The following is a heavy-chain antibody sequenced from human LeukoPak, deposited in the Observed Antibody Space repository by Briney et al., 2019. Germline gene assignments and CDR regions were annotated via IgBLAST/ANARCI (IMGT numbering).Heavy chain of an antibody. CDR1: GGSISSFY. D-gene: IGHD3-22*01. Sequence: MSSETLSLTCTVSGGSISSFYWSWIRQPPGKGLEWIAYLYYSGSTNYNPSLKSRVTISVDTSKNQFSLKLTSVTAADTAVYYCARQTSPGVVGQDYWGQGTLVTVSS. J-gene: IGHJ4*02. V-gene: IGHV4-59*08. CDR3: ARQTSPGVVGQDY. CDR2: LYYSGST.